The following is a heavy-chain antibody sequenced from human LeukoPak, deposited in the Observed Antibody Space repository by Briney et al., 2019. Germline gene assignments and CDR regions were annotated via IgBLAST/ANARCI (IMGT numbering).Heavy chain of an antibody. J-gene: IGHJ4*02. CDR1: GGSISRGNYY. V-gene: IGHV4-61*02. CDR2: IFSTGST. Sequence: SETLSLTCTVSGGSISRGNYYWSWIRQPAGKGLEWIGRIFSTGSTNYSPSLKSRAIISLDTSKNQFSLKVSSVTAADTAVYYCARDGGSYHGLDYWGQGTLVTVSS. D-gene: IGHD1-26*01. CDR3: ARDGGSYHGLDY.